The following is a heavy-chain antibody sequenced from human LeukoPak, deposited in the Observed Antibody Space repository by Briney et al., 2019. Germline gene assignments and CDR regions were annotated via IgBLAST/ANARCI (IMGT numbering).Heavy chain of an antibody. D-gene: IGHD2-2*02. J-gene: IGHJ4*02. V-gene: IGHV3-21*01. CDR1: GFTFSSYS. CDR3: AREVRGGYCSSTSCYTS. Sequence: GGSLRLSCAASGFTFSSYSMNRVRQAPGKGLEWVSSISSSSSYIYYADSVKGRFTISRDNAKTSLYLQMNSLRAEDTAVYYCAREVRGGYCSSTSCYTSWGQGTLVTVSS. CDR2: ISSSSSYI.